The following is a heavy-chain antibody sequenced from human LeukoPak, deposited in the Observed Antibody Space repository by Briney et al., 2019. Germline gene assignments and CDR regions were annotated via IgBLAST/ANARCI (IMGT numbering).Heavy chain of an antibody. D-gene: IGHD2-21*02. CDR3: ARVPTLRVVTTPTYFDY. Sequence: ASVKVSCKASGYTFTSYYMHWVRQAPGQGLEWMGIINPSGGSTSYAQKFQGRVTMTRDMSTSTVYMELSSLRSEDTAVYYCARVPTLRVVTTPTYFDYWGQGTPVTVSS. CDR1: GYTFTSYY. CDR2: INPSGGST. J-gene: IGHJ4*02. V-gene: IGHV1-46*01.